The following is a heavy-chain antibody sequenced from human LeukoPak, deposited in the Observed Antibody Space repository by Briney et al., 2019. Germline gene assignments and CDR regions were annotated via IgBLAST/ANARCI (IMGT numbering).Heavy chain of an antibody. V-gene: IGHV4-39*01. CDR1: GGSISSSSYY. J-gene: IGHJ3*02. CDR3: AGGPYYYDSSGYYWDAFDI. Sequence: SETLSLTCTVSGGSISSSSYYWGWIRQPPGKGLEWIGSICYSGSTYYNPSLKSRVTISVDTSKNQFSLKLRSVTAADTAVYYCAGGPYYYDSSGYYWDAFDIWGQGTMVTVSS. CDR2: ICYSGST. D-gene: IGHD3-22*01.